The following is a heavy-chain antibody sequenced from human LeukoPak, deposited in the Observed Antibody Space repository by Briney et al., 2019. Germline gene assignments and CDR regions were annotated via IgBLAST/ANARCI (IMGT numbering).Heavy chain of an antibody. V-gene: IGHV1-2*02. CDR3: ATVGIVDTAMITYFDY. CDR1: GYTFTGYY. J-gene: IGHJ4*02. Sequence: ASVKVSCKASGYTFTGYYMHWVRQAPGQGLEWMGWINPNSGDTNYAQKFQGRVTMTRDTSISTAYIELSRLRSDDTAVYYCATVGIVDTAMITYFDYWGQGTLVTVSS. D-gene: IGHD5-18*01. CDR2: INPNSGDT.